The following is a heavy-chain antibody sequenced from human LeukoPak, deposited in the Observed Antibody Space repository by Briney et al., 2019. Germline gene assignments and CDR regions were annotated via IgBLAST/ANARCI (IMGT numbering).Heavy chain of an antibody. CDR3: ASIPYSSSYNFDY. CDR1: GFTFDDYA. J-gene: IGHJ4*02. D-gene: IGHD6-6*01. Sequence: GRSLRLSCAASGFTFDDYAMHWVRQAPGKGLEWVSGISWNSGSLDYADSVKGRFTISRDNAKNSLYLQMNSLRAEDTAVYYCASIPYSSSYNFDYWGQGTLVTVSS. V-gene: IGHV3-9*01. CDR2: ISWNSGSL.